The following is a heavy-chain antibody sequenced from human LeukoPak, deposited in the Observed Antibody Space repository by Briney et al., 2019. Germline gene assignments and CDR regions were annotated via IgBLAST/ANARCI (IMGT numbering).Heavy chain of an antibody. V-gene: IGHV3-74*01. Sequence: PGGSLRLSCAASGFTFSDYWIHWVRQAPGKGLVWVSRINTDGSITNYADSVKGRFSISRDNAKNTLYLQMNNLRVEDTAVYYCAREEVKSFDNWGQGTLVTVSS. J-gene: IGHJ4*02. CDR3: AREEVKSFDN. CDR1: GFTFSDYW. CDR2: INTDGSIT.